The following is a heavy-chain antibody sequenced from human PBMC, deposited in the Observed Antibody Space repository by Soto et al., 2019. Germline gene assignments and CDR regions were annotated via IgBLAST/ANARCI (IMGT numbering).Heavy chain of an antibody. V-gene: IGHV1-3*01. CDR1: GYTFTSYA. Sequence: QVQLVQSGAEVKKPGASVKVSCKASGYTFTSYAMHWVRQAPGQRLEWMGWINAGNGNTKYSQKFQGRVTITRDTSASTADMELSSLRSEDTAVYYCARGSRRDGYPRLEDYCYYWGQGTLVTVSS. J-gene: IGHJ4*02. CDR3: ARGSRRDGYPRLEDYCYY. D-gene: IGHD5-12*01. CDR2: INAGNGNT.